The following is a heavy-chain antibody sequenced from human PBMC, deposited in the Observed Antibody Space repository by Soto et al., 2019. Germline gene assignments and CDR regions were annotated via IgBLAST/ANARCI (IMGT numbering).Heavy chain of an antibody. CDR1: GFTFSSYW. V-gene: IGHV3-7*01. CDR3: AKDTYFRDSSGYYVFDY. Sequence: PGGSLRLSCAASGFTFSSYWMSWVRQAPGKGLEWVANIKQDGSEKYNVDSVKGRFTISRDNAKNSVYLQLNSLRPEDTAVYHCAKDTYFRDSSGYYVFDYWAREPRSTSPQ. J-gene: IGHJ4*02. D-gene: IGHD3-22*01. CDR2: IKQDGSEK.